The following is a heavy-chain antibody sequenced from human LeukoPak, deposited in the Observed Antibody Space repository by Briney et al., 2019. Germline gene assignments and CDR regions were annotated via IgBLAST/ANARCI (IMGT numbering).Heavy chain of an antibody. Sequence: GGSLRLSCTASGFTFGDYAMSWFRQAPGKGLEWVGFIRSKAYGGTTEYAASVKGRFTISRDDSKSIAYLQMNSLKTEDTAVYYCTREGIAAAGGSDYWGQGTLVTVSS. J-gene: IGHJ4*02. D-gene: IGHD6-13*01. CDR1: GFTFGDYA. CDR3: TREGIAAAGGSDY. V-gene: IGHV3-49*03. CDR2: IRSKAYGGTT.